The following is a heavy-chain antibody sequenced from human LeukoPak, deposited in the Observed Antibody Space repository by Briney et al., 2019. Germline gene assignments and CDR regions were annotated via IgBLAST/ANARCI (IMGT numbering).Heavy chain of an antibody. CDR1: GFTFSSYA. D-gene: IGHD3-3*01. CDR2: ISGSGGST. Sequence: TGGSLRLSCAASGFTFSSYAMSWVRQAPGKGLEWLSAISGSGGSTYYADSVKGRFTISRDNSKKTLYLQMNSLRAENTAVNSFAKVETGDYDFWSCYAFFDYWGQGTLVTVSS. J-gene: IGHJ4*02. CDR3: AKVETGDYDFWSCYAFFDY. V-gene: IGHV3-23*01.